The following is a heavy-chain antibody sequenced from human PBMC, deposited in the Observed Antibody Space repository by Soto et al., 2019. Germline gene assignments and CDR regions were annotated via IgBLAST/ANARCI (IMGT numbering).Heavy chain of an antibody. V-gene: IGHV3-7*03. CDR1: EFSISPYW. Sequence: LRLSCVASEFSISPYWMSWVRQAPGKGLEWVANIKEDGSAARYVDSARDRFLISRDNTKNSLYLQMTNLRAEDTAIYYCVSDGDVCSGSDCFRHFKHWGWGTRVTVSS. J-gene: IGHJ1*01. CDR3: VSDGDVCSGSDCFRHFKH. D-gene: IGHD5-12*01. CDR2: IKEDGSAA.